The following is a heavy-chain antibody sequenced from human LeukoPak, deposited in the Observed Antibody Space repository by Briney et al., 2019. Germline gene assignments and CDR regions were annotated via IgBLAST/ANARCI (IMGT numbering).Heavy chain of an antibody. CDR2: IISIFGTA. Sequence: SVPVSCKASGGTFRRYPLRGVRQARGKGLAWMGGIISIFGTANYAQKFQGRVTITADKSTSTAYMELSSLRSEDTAVYYCARDGPDYGGQGTLVTVSS. CDR1: GGTFRRYP. J-gene: IGHJ4*02. V-gene: IGHV1-69*06. CDR3: ARDGPDY.